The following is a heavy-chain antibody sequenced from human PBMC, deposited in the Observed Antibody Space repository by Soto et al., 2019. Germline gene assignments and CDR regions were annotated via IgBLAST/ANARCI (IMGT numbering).Heavy chain of an antibody. CDR2: IYYSGST. V-gene: IGHV4-39*01. Sequence: QLQLQESGPGLVKPSETLSLTYTVSGGSISSSSYYWGWIRQPPGKGLEWIGSIYYSGSTYYNPSLKSRVTISVDTSKNQFSLKLSSVTAADTAVYYCARHLTTGTPPRSPWGQGTLVTVSS. J-gene: IGHJ5*02. CDR1: GGSISSSSYY. D-gene: IGHD1-1*01. CDR3: ARHLTTGTPPRSP.